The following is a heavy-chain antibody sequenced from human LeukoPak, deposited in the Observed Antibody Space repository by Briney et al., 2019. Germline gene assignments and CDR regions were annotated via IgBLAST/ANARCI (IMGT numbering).Heavy chain of an antibody. Sequence: PSETLSLTCAVYGGSFSGYYWSWIRQPPGKGLEWIGEINHSGSTNYNPSLKSRVTIPVDTSKNQFSLKLSSVTAADTAVYYCARGLRSPYYYYGMDVWGQGTTVTVSS. V-gene: IGHV4-34*01. CDR2: INHSGST. CDR1: GGSFSGYY. CDR3: ARGLRSPYYYYGMDV. J-gene: IGHJ6*02.